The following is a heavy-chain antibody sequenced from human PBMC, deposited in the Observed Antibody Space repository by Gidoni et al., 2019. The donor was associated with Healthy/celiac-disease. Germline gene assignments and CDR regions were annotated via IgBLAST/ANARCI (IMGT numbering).Heavy chain of an antibody. J-gene: IGHJ5*02. CDR3: ARVRLSRIGFDP. V-gene: IGHV3-7*03. D-gene: IGHD2-15*01. Sequence: EVQLVESGGGLVQPGGSLRLSCAASGSTFSSYWMSWVRQAPGKGLEWVANIKQDGSEKYYVDSVKGRFTISRDNAKNSLYLQMNSLRAEDTAVYYCARVRLSRIGFDPWGQGTLVTLSS. CDR2: IKQDGSEK. CDR1: GSTFSSYW.